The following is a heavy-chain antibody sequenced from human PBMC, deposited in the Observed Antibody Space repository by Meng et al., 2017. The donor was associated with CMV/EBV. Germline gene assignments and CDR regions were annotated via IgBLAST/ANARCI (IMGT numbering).Heavy chain of an antibody. J-gene: IGHJ4*02. D-gene: IGHD2-2*01. Sequence: SGGSISSINYYWGWIRQPPGKGLQWIGSIYYNGRTDYNPSLKSRVTISLHTSKNQFSLKLSSATAADTAMYYCAGEFCSRANCFLDSWGQGKLVTVSS. CDR3: AGEFCSRANCFLDS. V-gene: IGHV4-39*07. CDR1: GGSISSINYY. CDR2: IYYNGRT.